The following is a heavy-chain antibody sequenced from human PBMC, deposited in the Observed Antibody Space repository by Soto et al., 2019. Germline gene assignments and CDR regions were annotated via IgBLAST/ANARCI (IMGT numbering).Heavy chain of an antibody. Sequence: ASVKVSCKASGYTFTSYDINWVRQATGQGLEWMGWMNPNSGNTGYAQKFQGRVTMTRNTSISTAYMELSSLRSEDTAVYYCVRGVIIINQYNGLDVWGQGTTVTVSS. CDR2: MNPNSGNT. CDR1: GYTFTSYD. D-gene: IGHD3-9*01. CDR3: VRGVIIINQYNGLDV. V-gene: IGHV1-8*01. J-gene: IGHJ6*02.